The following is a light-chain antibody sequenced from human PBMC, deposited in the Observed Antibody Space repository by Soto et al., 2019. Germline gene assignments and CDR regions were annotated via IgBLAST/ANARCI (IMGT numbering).Light chain of an antibody. CDR3: SSFTSSSTHV. J-gene: IGLJ1*01. V-gene: IGLV2-18*02. CDR1: SSDVGSYNR. CDR2: EVS. Sequence: QSVLTQPPSVSGSPGQSVIISCSGTSSDVGSYNRVSWYQQPPGAAPKLMIYEVSNRPSGVPDRFSGSKSGNTASLTISGLQAEDEADYYCSSFTSSSTHVFGTGTKVTVL.